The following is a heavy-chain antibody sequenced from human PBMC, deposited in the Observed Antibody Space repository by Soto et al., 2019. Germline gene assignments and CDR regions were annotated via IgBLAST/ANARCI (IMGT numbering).Heavy chain of an antibody. Sequence: QVQLVQSGAEVQKPGSSVKVSCKASGGTFSSYAISWVRQAPGQGLEWMGGIKPIFGTANYAQKFQGRVTITADESKRTADMTVSSLRSEDTAVYYCARQQTWFGENWFDPWGQGTLVTVSS. D-gene: IGHD3-10*01. V-gene: IGHV1-69*01. J-gene: IGHJ5*02. CDR2: IKPIFGTA. CDR1: GGTFSSYA. CDR3: ARQQTWFGENWFDP.